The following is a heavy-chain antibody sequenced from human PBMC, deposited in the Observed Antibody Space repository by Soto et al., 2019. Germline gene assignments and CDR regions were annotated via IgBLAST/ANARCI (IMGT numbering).Heavy chain of an antibody. J-gene: IGHJ4*02. V-gene: IGHV4-34*01. D-gene: IGHD2-2*01. CDR1: GGSFSGYY. CDR2: INHSGST. CDR3: ARGLSRYCSSTSCYGGHFDY. Sequence: QVQLQQWGAGLLKPSETLSLTCAVYGGSFSGYYWSWIRQPPGKGLEWMGEINHSGSTNYNPSLKSRVTISVDTSKNQFSLKLSSVTAADTAVYYCARGLSRYCSSTSCYGGHFDYWGQGTLVTVSS.